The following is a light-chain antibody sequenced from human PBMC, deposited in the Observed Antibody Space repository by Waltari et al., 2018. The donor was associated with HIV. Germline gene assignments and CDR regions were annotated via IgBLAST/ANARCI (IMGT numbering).Light chain of an antibody. J-gene: IGLJ3*02. CDR3: NSYAGSNNWV. CDR1: SSDVGGYKY. V-gene: IGLV2-8*01. CDR2: EVS. Sequence: QSALTQPPSASGSPGQSVTIPCTGTSSDVGGYKYVSWYQQNPGKAPKLMIYEVSKRPSGVPDRFSGSKSGNTASLTVSGLQAEDEADYYCNSYAGSNNWVFGGGTKLTVL.